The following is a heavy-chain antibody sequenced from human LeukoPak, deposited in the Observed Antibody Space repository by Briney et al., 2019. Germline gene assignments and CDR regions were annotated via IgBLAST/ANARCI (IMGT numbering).Heavy chain of an antibody. CDR2: IYYSGST. CDR3: ARQGRQLVPFDY. V-gene: IGHV4-39*01. CDR1: GGSISSSSYY. J-gene: IGHJ4*02. Sequence: PSETLSLTCTVSGGSISSSSYYWGWIRQPPGKGLEWIGSIYYSGSTYYNPSLKSRVTISVDTSKNQFSLKLSSATAADTAVYYCARQGRQLVPFDYWGQGTLVTVSP. D-gene: IGHD6-13*01.